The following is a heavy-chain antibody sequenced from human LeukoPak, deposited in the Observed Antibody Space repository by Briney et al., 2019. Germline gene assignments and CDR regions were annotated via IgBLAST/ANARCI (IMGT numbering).Heavy chain of an antibody. CDR3: ARDLVTVTKGFDI. Sequence: SETLSLTCTVSGDSFSSHYWTWIRQPRGKGLEWIGYISYIGSTNYNPSLKSRVTISIDTSKNQFSLKLSSVTAADTAVYYCARDLVTVTKGFDIWGQGTMVSVSS. D-gene: IGHD4-17*01. V-gene: IGHV4-59*11. CDR2: ISYIGST. CDR1: GDSFSSHY. J-gene: IGHJ3*02.